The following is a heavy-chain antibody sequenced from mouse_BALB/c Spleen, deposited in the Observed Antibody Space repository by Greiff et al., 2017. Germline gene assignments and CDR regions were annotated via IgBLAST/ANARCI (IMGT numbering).Heavy chain of an antibody. V-gene: IGHV2-9*02. CDR3: ARDEGGYGNYGDY. CDR2: IWAGGST. D-gene: IGHD2-1*01. Sequence: VQLQQSGPGLVAPSQSLSITCTVSGFSLTSYGVHWVRQPPGKGLEWLGVIWAGGSTNYNSALMSRLSISKDNSKSQVFLKMNSLQTDDTAMYYCARDEGGYGNYGDYWGQGTTLTVSS. CDR1: GFSLTSYG. J-gene: IGHJ2*01.